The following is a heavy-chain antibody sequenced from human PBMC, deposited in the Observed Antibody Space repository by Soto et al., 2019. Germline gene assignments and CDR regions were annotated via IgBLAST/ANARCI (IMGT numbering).Heavy chain of an antibody. Sequence: EVQLLESGGGLVQPGGSLRLSCAASGFTFSSYAMSWVRQAPGKGLEWVSTLSSSGGSTYYADSVKGRFTISRDNSKNTLYLQMNSLRGEDTAVYYCAKDVGETYGFDYWGQGTLVTVSS. D-gene: IGHD4-17*01. J-gene: IGHJ4*02. CDR1: GFTFSSYA. CDR2: LSSSGGST. V-gene: IGHV3-23*01. CDR3: AKDVGETYGFDY.